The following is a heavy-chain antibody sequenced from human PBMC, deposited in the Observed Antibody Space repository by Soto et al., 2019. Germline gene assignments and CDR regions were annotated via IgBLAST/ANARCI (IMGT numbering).Heavy chain of an antibody. J-gene: IGHJ1*01. CDR2: INQGGSQK. CDR3: ASWADAADEDYFHH. D-gene: IGHD3-16*01. CDR1: GFRFSSSW. V-gene: IGHV3-7*03. Sequence: GGSLRLSCAGSGFRFSSSWMSWIRQAPGKGLEWVAHINQGGSQKYYVDSAKGRFTISRDNAKTSLYLQMNNLRAEDTATYYCASWADAADEDYFHHWGQGTLVTISS.